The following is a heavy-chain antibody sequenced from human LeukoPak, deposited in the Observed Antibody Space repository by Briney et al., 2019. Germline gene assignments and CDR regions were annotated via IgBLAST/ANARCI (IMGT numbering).Heavy chain of an antibody. CDR1: GYTLTELS. CDR3: ASSKRSYYDFRGLYYYYMDV. Sequence: ASVKVSCKVSGYTLTELSMHWVRQAPGKGLEWMGGFDPEDGETIYAQKLQGRVTMTEDTSTDTAYMELSSLRSEDTAVYYCASSKRSYYDFRGLYYYYMDVWGKGTTVTVSS. D-gene: IGHD3-3*01. CDR2: FDPEDGET. V-gene: IGHV1-24*01. J-gene: IGHJ6*03.